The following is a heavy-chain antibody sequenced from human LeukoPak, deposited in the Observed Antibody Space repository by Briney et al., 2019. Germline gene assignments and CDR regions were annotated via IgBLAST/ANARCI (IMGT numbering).Heavy chain of an antibody. Sequence: PGGSLRLSCAASGFTFSSYAMSWVRQAPGKGLVWVSRINSDGSSTSYADSVKGRFTISRDNAKNTLYLQMNSLRAEDTAVYYRARAYSGSYARLYYYYYYMDVWGEGTTVTVSS. CDR2: INSDGSST. D-gene: IGHD1-26*01. V-gene: IGHV3-74*01. CDR1: GFTFSSYA. J-gene: IGHJ6*03. CDR3: ARAYSGSYARLYYYYYYMDV.